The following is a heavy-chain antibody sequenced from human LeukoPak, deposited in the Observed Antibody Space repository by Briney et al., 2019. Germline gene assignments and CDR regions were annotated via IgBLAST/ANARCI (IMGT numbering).Heavy chain of an antibody. D-gene: IGHD4-17*01. J-gene: IGHJ4*02. CDR2: IYYSGST. Sequence: SETLSLTCTVSGGSISSYYWSWIRQPPGKGLEWIGYIYYSGSTNYNPSLKSRVTISVDTSKNQFSLKLSSVTAADTAVHYCARLAYGDYGEYFDYWGKGTLVTVSS. V-gene: IGHV4-59*01. CDR3: ARLAYGDYGEYFDY. CDR1: GGSISSYY.